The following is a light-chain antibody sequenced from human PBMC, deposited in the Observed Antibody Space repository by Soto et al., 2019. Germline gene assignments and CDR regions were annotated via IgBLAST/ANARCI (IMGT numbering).Light chain of an antibody. V-gene: IGKV1-9*01. J-gene: IGKJ5*01. Sequence: DIQLTQSPPFLSASVGDRVTITCRASQDISSFLAWYQQKPGKAPNLLIYGASTLQSGVPSRFSGSGSGTEFTLTISSLQPEDFATYYCQQINSYPHFGQGTRLEIK. CDR3: QQINSYPH. CDR2: GAS. CDR1: QDISSF.